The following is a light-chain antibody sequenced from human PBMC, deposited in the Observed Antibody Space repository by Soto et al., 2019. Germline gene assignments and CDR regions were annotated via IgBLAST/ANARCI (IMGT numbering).Light chain of an antibody. CDR1: QSVGRNY. V-gene: IGKV3-20*01. Sequence: EIVLTQSPGTLSLSPGERATLSCRASQSVGRNYLAWYQQKPGQAPRLLIYGASSRATGIPDRFSGSGSGTDFTLTISRLEPEDCAVYYCQQYASSPLTFGGGTKVEIK. J-gene: IGKJ4*01. CDR2: GAS. CDR3: QQYASSPLT.